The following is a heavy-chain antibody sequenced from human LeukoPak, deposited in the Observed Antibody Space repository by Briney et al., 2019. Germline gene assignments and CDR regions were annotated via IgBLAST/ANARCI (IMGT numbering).Heavy chain of an antibody. V-gene: IGHV4-61*02. Sequence: SQTLSLTCTVSNGSISSDTYFWSWIRQPAGKGLEWIGRMSSSGISTYSPSLKSRVTISIDTSRNQFSMNLNSVTAADTAVYYCARVGDGYNHNDYYYYYMDVWGKGTTVTVSS. CDR1: NGSISSDTYF. J-gene: IGHJ6*03. CDR2: MSSSGIS. CDR3: ARVGDGYNHNDYYYYYMDV. D-gene: IGHD5-24*01.